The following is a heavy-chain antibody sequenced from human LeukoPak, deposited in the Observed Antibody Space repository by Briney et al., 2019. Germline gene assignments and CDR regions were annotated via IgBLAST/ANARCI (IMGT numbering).Heavy chain of an antibody. J-gene: IGHJ4*02. CDR2: ISRDTT. CDR3: VKESPYGGPRFYYFDY. Sequence: GGSLRLSCAASGFSLSSNAMSWVRQAPGKGPEWVSAISRDTTYYAASVKGRFTISKDISKNTLSLQMNSLRAEDTAIYYCVKESPYGGPRFYYFDYWGQGILVTVSS. V-gene: IGHV3-23*01. CDR1: GFSLSSNA. D-gene: IGHD3-16*01.